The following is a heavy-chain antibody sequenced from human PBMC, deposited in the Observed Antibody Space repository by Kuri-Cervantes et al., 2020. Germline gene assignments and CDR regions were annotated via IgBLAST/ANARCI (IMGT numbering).Heavy chain of an antibody. V-gene: IGHV4-61*02. CDR2: IYTSGST. J-gene: IGHJ4*02. Sequence: SETLSLTCTVSGGSISSGSYYWSWIRQPAGKGLEWIGRIYTSGSTNYNPSLKSRVTMSVDTSKNQFSLKLSSVTAADTAVYYCARDYYDSSGTFDYWGQGTLVTVSS. CDR1: GGSISSGSYY. CDR3: ARDYYDSSGTFDY. D-gene: IGHD3-22*01.